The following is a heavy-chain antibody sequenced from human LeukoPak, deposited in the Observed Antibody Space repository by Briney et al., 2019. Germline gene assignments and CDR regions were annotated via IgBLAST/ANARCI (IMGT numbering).Heavy chain of an antibody. D-gene: IGHD1-26*01. CDR1: GAAISSDY. V-gene: IGHV4-4*07. J-gene: IGHJ6*03. CDR2: VYTSGST. Sequence: SETLSLTCTVSGAAISSDYWSWIRQPAGKGREWIGRVYTSGSTNYNPSLKSRVTMSVDTSKNQFSLKLSSVTAADTAVYYCARESPLPGNYYYYYMDVWGKGTTVTISS. CDR3: ARESPLPGNYYYYYMDV.